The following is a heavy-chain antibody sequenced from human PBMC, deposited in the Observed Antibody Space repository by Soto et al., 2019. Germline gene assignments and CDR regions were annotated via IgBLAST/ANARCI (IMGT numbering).Heavy chain of an antibody. D-gene: IGHD2-21*02. J-gene: IGHJ6*02. Sequence: GGSLRLSCAASGFTFSSYGMHWVRQAPGKGLEWVAVISYDGSNKYYADSVKGRFTISRDNSKNTLYLQMNSLRAEDTAVYYCAKDQRGRIVVVTVGMENYYYGMDVWGQGTTVTVSS. CDR2: ISYDGSNK. CDR3: AKDQRGRIVVVTVGMENYYYGMDV. CDR1: GFTFSSYG. V-gene: IGHV3-30*18.